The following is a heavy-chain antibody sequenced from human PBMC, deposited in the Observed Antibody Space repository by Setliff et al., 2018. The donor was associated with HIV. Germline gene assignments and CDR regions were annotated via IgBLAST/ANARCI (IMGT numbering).Heavy chain of an antibody. V-gene: IGHV1-18*01. J-gene: IGHJ6*03. CDR2: ISAYSGDT. D-gene: IGHD3-10*01. CDR3: ASARITMVRGVHRRGDYYYYMDV. CDR1: GYPFSGYG. Sequence: GASVKVSCKASGYPFSGYGISWVRQAPGQGLEWMGWISAYSGDTNYAQKFQGRLTMTTDTSTSAAYMELRSLRCDDTAVYYCASARITMVRGVHRRGDYYYYMDVWGKGTTVTVSS.